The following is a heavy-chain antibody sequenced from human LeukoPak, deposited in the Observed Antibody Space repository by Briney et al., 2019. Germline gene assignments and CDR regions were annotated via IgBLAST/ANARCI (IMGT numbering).Heavy chain of an antibody. CDR3: ARDRGDIVVVPAAELDY. CDR2: INPSGGST. CDR1: GYTFTSYY. Sequence: ASVKVSCKASGYTFTSYYMHWVRQAPGQGLEWMGIINPSGGSTSYAQKFQGRVTMTRDTSTSTVYMELSSLRSEDTAVYYCARDRGDIVVVPAAELDYWGQGTLVTVSS. V-gene: IGHV1-46*01. D-gene: IGHD2-2*01. J-gene: IGHJ4*02.